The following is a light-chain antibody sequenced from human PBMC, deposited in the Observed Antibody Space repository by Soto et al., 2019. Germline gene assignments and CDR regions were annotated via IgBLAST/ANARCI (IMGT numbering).Light chain of an antibody. CDR3: QHYNDWPPAFT. V-gene: IGKV3-15*01. Sequence: EILMTQSPATLSVSPGERATLSCRASQSLSRNLAWYQQKPGQAPRLLIYGASTRASGIPARFSGGGSGTEFTLTISRLQSEDFALYDCQHYNDWPPAFTFGPGTKVDL. CDR1: QSLSRN. J-gene: IGKJ3*01. CDR2: GAS.